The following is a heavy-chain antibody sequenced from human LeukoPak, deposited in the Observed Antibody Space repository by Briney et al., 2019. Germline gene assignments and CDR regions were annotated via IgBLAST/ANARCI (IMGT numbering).Heavy chain of an antibody. D-gene: IGHD6-13*01. V-gene: IGHV3-7*01. CDR1: GFTFSSYD. CDR2: IKQDGSEK. J-gene: IGHJ6*03. Sequence: GGSLRLSCAASGFTFSSYDMNWVRQAPGKGLEWVANIKQDGSEKYYVDSVKGRFTISRDNAKNSLYLQMNSLRAEDTAVYYCARDMWQQLSYYYYMDVWGKGTTVTVSS. CDR3: ARDMWQQLSYYYYMDV.